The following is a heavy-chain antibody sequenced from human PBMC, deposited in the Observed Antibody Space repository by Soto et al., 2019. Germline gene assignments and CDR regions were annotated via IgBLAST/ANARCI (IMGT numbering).Heavy chain of an antibody. V-gene: IGHV4-39*02. CDR3: ARLEFRFCTAGICTDFDH. J-gene: IGHJ4*02. CDR2: IYYSGNT. CDR1: GGSIRGSSYY. Sequence: QLQLQESGPGLVKTSETLSLTCTVSGGSIRGSSYYWGWIRQPPGKGLEWIGSIYYSGNTYYNPSLKSRVTISVDTSNNHFSLRLSSLTAADTAVYYCARLEFRFCTAGICTDFDHWGQGTLVTVSP. D-gene: IGHD2-8*02.